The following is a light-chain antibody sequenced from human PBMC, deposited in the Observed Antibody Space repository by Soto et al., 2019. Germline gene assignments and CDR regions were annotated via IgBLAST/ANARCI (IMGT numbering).Light chain of an antibody. CDR3: QQYNNWSLT. CDR2: GAS. V-gene: IGKV3-15*01. Sequence: EIVMTQSPATLYVSTGERATLSCRASQSVINNLDWYQQKPGQAPRLLIYGASTRANGILSRLSGSGSGTEFTLTIRSLQSEDYAVYYCQQYNNWSLTFGGGTKVESK. CDR1: QSVINN. J-gene: IGKJ4*01.